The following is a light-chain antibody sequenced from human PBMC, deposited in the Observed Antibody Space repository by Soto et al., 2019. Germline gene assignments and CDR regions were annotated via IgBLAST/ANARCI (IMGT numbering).Light chain of an antibody. CDR1: QSVASRN. CDR3: QHFGNSLWT. CDR2: GAS. Sequence: EIVLTQFPGTLSLSPGERATLSCRASQSVASRNLAWYQQKSGQAPRLLIYGASSRAIHTPDRFSGSGSGTDFTLTISGLEPEDFAVYYCQHFGNSLWTFGQGTKVDI. J-gene: IGKJ1*01. V-gene: IGKV3-20*01.